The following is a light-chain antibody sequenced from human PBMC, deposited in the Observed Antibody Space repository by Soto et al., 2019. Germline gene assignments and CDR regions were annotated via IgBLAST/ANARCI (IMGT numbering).Light chain of an antibody. CDR3: QQYNNWPPVYT. CDR2: DAS. J-gene: IGKJ2*01. Sequence: EIVLTQSPATLSVSPGERATLSCRASQSIRTKLAWYQQRPGQAPRLLIYDASTRATGIPARFSGSGSGTEFTLIISSLQSEDFAVYYCQQYNNWPPVYTFGQGTKLEI. CDR1: QSIRTK. V-gene: IGKV3D-15*01.